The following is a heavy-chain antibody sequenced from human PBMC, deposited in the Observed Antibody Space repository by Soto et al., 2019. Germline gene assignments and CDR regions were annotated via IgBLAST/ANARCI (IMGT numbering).Heavy chain of an antibody. J-gene: IGHJ5*02. D-gene: IGHD3-22*01. CDR1: GGTFNNYV. Sequence: SVKVSCKASGGTFNNYVINWVRQAPGQGLEWMAGIIPIFGTANYAQKFQGRVTITADKSTSTAYMELNSLRSEDTAVYYCARDVGCYQDWFDPWGQGTMVTLSS. CDR2: IIPIFGTA. V-gene: IGHV1-69*06. CDR3: ARDVGCYQDWFDP.